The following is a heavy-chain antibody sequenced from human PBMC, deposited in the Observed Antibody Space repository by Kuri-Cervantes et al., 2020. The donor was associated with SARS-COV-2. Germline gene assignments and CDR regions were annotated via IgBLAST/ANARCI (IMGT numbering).Heavy chain of an antibody. V-gene: IGHV1-18*01. CDR1: GYTFTSYG. CDR2: ISAYNGNT. J-gene: IGHJ4*02. Sequence: APVKVSCKASGYTFTSYGISWVRQAPGQGLEWMGWISAYNGNTNYAQKLQGRVTMTADTSTSTAYMELRSLRSDDTAVYYCARGSERGYSYGEIYYFDYWGQGTLVTVSS. CDR3: ARGSERGYSYGEIYYFDY. D-gene: IGHD5-18*01.